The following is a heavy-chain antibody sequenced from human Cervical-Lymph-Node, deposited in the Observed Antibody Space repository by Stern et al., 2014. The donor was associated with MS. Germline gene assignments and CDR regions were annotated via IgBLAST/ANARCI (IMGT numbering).Heavy chain of an antibody. D-gene: IGHD3-3*01. CDR3: ARGSVYSDFWSTSYGHFQF. CDR2: IIPTLNTA. V-gene: IGHV1-69*01. CDR1: GGTFSNYA. Sequence: MQLVQSGAEVKKPGASVKVSCKTSGGTFSNYAFNWVRQAPGQGPEWMGGIIPTLNTADSAQNFHGRVTITADDYTSTSYLELSGLESEDTAVYFCARGSVYSDFWSTSYGHFQFWGQGTLVTVSS. J-gene: IGHJ4*02.